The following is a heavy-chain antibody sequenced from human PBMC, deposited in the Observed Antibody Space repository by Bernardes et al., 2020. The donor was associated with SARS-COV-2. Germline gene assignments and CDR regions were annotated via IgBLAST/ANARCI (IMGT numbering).Heavy chain of an antibody. V-gene: IGHV1-18*01. CDR3: ARVPLAYCGGDCSVTTDIFDI. CDR1: VYTFTSYG. Sequence: SVKVSRMASVYTFTSYGFSWVRQAPGQGLEWMGRMCYYNGNTNHEQKFQGRVSITTDTSTSTAYMEQRSLRSDDTALYYCARVPLAYCGGDCSVTTDIFDIWGQGKMVTVSS. J-gene: IGHJ3*02. D-gene: IGHD2-21*02. CDR2: MCYYNGNT.